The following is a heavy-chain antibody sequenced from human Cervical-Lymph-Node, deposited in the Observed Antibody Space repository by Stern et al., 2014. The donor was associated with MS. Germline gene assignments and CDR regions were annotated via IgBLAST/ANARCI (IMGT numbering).Heavy chain of an antibody. CDR1: GGTFSKFP. CDR3: ALSSETSDRWYSLGYDL. CDR2: IFPVFGTP. Sequence: VQLEESGAEVTKPGSSVKVSCKDSGGTFSKFPSSWVRQAPGQGLEWMGGIFPVFGTPTYAQEFRGRVTITADVSTSTVYMELSSLRSDDTAVYYCALSSETSDRWYSLGYDLWGQGTLVTVSS. D-gene: IGHD6-13*01. V-gene: IGHV1-69*01. J-gene: IGHJ5*02.